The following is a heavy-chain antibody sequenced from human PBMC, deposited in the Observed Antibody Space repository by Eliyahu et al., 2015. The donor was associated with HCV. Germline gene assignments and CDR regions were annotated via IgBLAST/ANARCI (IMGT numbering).Heavy chain of an antibody. CDR2: IIPIFGIA. D-gene: IGHD2-2*01. V-gene: IGHV1-69*17. Sequence: QVQLVQSGAEVKKPGSSVKVSCKAXGXTFSSYAISWVXQAPGQGLEWMGGIIPIFGIANYAQKFQGRVTITADKSTSTAYMELSSLRSEDTAVYYCARDLGSSTSPSYYYGMDVWGQGTTVTVSS. CDR3: ARDLGSSTSPSYYYGMDV. J-gene: IGHJ6*02. CDR1: GXTFSSYA.